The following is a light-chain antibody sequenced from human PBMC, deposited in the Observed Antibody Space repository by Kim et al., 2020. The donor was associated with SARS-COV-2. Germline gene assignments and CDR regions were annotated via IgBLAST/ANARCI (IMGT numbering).Light chain of an antibody. CDR1: KLGDEQ. Sequence: VPHGHAASITCSREKLGDEQCLWYKRKRGQPPLRVISQDTKRPSGFPERFSGSNSGNTATLTISGTQALDEADYYCQAWDINTVVFGGGTQLTVL. CDR3: QAWDINTVV. J-gene: IGLJ2*01. V-gene: IGLV3-1*01. CDR2: QDT.